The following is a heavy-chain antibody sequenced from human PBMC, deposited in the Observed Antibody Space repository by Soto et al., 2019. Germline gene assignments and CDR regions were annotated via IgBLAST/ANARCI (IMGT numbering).Heavy chain of an antibody. Sequence: GALRLSCAASGFTFSSYSMNWVRQAPGKGLEWVSSISSSSSYIYYADSVEGRFTISRDNAKNSLYLQMNSLRAEDTAVYYCARDRSNIAARDVFDYWGQGTLVTVSS. J-gene: IGHJ4*02. CDR2: ISSSSSYI. CDR1: GFTFSSYS. D-gene: IGHD6-6*01. CDR3: ARDRSNIAARDVFDY. V-gene: IGHV3-21*01.